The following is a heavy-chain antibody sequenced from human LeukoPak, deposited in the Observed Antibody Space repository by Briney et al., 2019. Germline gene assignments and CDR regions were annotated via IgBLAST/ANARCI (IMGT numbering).Heavy chain of an antibody. CDR3: ATSSPDCSGGSCYLDYYGMDV. V-gene: IGHV4-4*07. CDR2: IYTSGST. CDR1: GGSISSYY. J-gene: IGHJ6*02. D-gene: IGHD2-15*01. Sequence: SETLPLTCTVSGGSISSYYWSWIRQPAGKGLEWIGRIYTSGSTNYNPSLKSRVTMSVDTSKNQFSLKLSSVTAADTAVYYCATSSPDCSGGSCYLDYYGMDVWGQGTTVTVSS.